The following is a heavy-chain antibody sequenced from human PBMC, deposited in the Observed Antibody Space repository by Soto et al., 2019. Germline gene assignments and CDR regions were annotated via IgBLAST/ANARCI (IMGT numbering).Heavy chain of an antibody. D-gene: IGHD3-22*01. Sequence: ASVKVSCKASGGTFSSYAISWVRQAPGQGLEWMGGIIPMLGTTNYAQNFHGRVTITADESTGTAYLELSSLKSEDTALYYCARDTGRLFYDSRGYFDYWGQGILVTVSS. V-gene: IGHV1-69*13. CDR1: GGTFSSYA. J-gene: IGHJ4*02. CDR3: ARDTGRLFYDSRGYFDY. CDR2: IIPMLGTT.